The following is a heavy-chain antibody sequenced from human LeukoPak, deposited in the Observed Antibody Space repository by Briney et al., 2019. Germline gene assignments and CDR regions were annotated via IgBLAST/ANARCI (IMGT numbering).Heavy chain of an antibody. CDR1: GFTFRGYS. V-gene: IGHV3-21*01. D-gene: IGHD3-10*01. J-gene: IGHJ4*02. CDR2: ISRRSSYI. CDR3: AREEPYGSGVGFDY. Sequence: GRSLRLSCAASGFTFRGYSMNWGRKAPGKGLEWVSSISRRSSYIYYADSVKGPFTISRDNGKNSLYLQMNSLRAEDTAVYYCAREEPYGSGVGFDYWGQGTLVTVSS.